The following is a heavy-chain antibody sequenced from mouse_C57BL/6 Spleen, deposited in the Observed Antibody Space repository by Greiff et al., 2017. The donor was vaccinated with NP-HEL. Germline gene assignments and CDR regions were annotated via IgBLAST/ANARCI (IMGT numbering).Heavy chain of an antibody. J-gene: IGHJ3*01. D-gene: IGHD1-1*01. CDR2: ISPGDGDT. Sequence: VQLQPSGPELVKPGASVKISCKASGYAFSSSWMNWVKQRPGKGLEWIGRISPGDGDTNYNGKFTGKAPLTADKSSSTAYLQLSSLTSADSAVYVWASEVHYGSSYGVAYWGQGTLVTVSA. CDR3: ASEVHYGSSYGVAY. V-gene: IGHV1-82*01. CDR1: GYAFSSSW.